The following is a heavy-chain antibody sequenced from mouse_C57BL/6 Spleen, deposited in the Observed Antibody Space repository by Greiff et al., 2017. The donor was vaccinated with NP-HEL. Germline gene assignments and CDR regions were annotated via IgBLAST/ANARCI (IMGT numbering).Heavy chain of an antibody. J-gene: IGHJ4*01. Sequence: QVQLKQPGAELVKPGASVKMSCKASGYTFTSYWITWVKQRPGQGLEWIGDIYPGSGSTNYNEKFKSKATLTVDTSSSTAYLQLSSLPSEDASVYYCARFDLLGGKDAMDYWGQGTSVTVSS. CDR1: GYTFTSYW. D-gene: IGHD2-1*01. V-gene: IGHV1-55*01. CDR2: IYPGSGST. CDR3: ARFDLLGGKDAMDY.